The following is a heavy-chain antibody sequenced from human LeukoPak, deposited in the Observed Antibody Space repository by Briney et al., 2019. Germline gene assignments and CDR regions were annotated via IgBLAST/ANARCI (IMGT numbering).Heavy chain of an antibody. CDR2: TYDSGST. CDR1: GGSLSRGESY. J-gene: IGHJ5*02. V-gene: IGHV4-30-4*08. Sequence: SQTLSLACTVSGGSLSRGESYWSWIRHPPGKGLEGSGYTYDSGSTYYNTSLQSLVTISVDTSKSQFSLKLSYVTGADTAVYYCARGVRAARPSVRFDPWGQRTLVTVSS. D-gene: IGHD6-6*01. CDR3: ARGVRAARPSVRFDP.